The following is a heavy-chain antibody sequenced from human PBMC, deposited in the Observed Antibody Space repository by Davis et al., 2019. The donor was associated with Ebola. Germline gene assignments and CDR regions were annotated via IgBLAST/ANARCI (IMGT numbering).Heavy chain of an antibody. Sequence: GGSLRLSCAASGFTFNNYWMHWVRQAPGKGLEWVSSISSSSSYIYYADSVKGRFTISRDNDKNTLYLQMNSLGAEDTGIYYCTRVTGYNKPIEYWGQGTLVTVSS. V-gene: IGHV3-21*01. D-gene: IGHD5-24*01. J-gene: IGHJ4*02. CDR3: TRVTGYNKPIEY. CDR1: GFTFNNYW. CDR2: ISSSSSYI.